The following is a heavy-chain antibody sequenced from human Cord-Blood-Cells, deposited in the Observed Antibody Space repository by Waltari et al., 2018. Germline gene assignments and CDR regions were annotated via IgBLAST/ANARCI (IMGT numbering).Heavy chain of an antibody. CDR3: ARVGGYCSSTSCEYFQH. Sequence: QVQLQQWGAGLLKPSETLSLTCAVYGGSFSGYYWSWIRQPPGKGLEWTGEINNSGSTNYNPSLKSRVTISVDTSKNQFSLKLSSVTAADTAVYYCARVGGYCSSTSCEYFQHWGQGTLVTVSS. V-gene: IGHV4-34*01. D-gene: IGHD2-2*01. CDR2: INNSGST. CDR1: GGSFSGYY. J-gene: IGHJ1*01.